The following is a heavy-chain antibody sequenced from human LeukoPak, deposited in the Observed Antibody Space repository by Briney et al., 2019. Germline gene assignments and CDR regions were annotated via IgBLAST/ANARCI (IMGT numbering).Heavy chain of an antibody. D-gene: IGHD3-22*01. Sequence: ASVKVSCKASGYTFTGYYMHWVRQAPGQGLEWMGRINPNSGGTNYAQKFQGRVTMTRDTSISTAYMELSRLRPDDTAVYYCASGVYYDSSGYSFDYWGQGTLVTVSS. J-gene: IGHJ4*02. CDR1: GYTFTGYY. V-gene: IGHV1-2*06. CDR2: INPNSGGT. CDR3: ASGVYYDSSGYSFDY.